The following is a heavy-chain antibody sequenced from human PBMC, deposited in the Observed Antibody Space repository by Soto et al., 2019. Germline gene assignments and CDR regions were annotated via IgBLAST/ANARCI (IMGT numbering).Heavy chain of an antibody. CDR2: IYWDDDK. Sequence: QITLKESGPTLVKPTQTLTLTCTFSGFSLSTSGVGVGWIRQPPGKALEWLALIYWDDDKRYSPSLKSRLTIPKDTSKNQVVLTMTNMDPVDTATYYCARSITIFGVVIIAYFDYWGQGTLVTVSS. D-gene: IGHD3-3*01. CDR1: GFSLSTSGVG. CDR3: ARSITIFGVVIIAYFDY. V-gene: IGHV2-5*02. J-gene: IGHJ4*02.